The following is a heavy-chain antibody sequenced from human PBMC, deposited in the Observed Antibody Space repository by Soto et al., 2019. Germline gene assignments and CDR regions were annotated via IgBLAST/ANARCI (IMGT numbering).Heavy chain of an antibody. D-gene: IGHD2-8*01. Sequence: GASVKVSCKASCYTFTRYGISWVRQAPGQGLEWMGWISGYNGDTTYAQKFQGRVTMTIDTSTSTAYMELRSLTSDDTAVYYCAKNGQPPYYYYGLDVWGQGTKVTVSS. V-gene: IGHV1-18*01. CDR3: AKNGQPPYYYYGLDV. J-gene: IGHJ6*02. CDR2: ISGYNGDT. CDR1: CYTFTRYG.